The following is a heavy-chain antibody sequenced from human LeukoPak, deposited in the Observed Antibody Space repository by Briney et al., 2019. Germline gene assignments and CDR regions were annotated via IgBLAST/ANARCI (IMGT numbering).Heavy chain of an antibody. CDR1: GGSISSYY. J-gene: IGHJ6*02. D-gene: IGHD6-13*01. CDR3: ARSYSSSWYPAPYYYYGMDV. Sequence: SETLSLTCTVSGGSISSYYWSWIRQPPGKGLEWIGYIYYSGSTNYNPSLMSRVTISVDTSKNQFSLKLSSVTAADTAVYYCARSYSSSWYPAPYYYYGMDVWGQGTTVTVSS. CDR2: IYYSGST. V-gene: IGHV4-59*01.